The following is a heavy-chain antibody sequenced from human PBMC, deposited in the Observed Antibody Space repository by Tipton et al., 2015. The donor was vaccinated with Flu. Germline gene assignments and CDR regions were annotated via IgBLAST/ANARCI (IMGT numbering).Heavy chain of an antibody. D-gene: IGHD2-21*02. CDR3: ARVHLVVVTAILWFDP. V-gene: IGHV4-31*03. CDR2: IYYSGST. Sequence: TLSLTCTVSGGSISSGGYYWSWIRQHPGKGLEWIGYIYYSGSTYYNPSLKSRVTISVDTSKNQFSLKLSSVTAADTAVYYCARVHLVVVTAILWFDPWGQGTLVTVSS. J-gene: IGHJ5*02. CDR1: GGSISSGGYY.